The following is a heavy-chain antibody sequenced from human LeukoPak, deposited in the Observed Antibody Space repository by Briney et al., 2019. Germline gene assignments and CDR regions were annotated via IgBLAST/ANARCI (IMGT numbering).Heavy chain of an antibody. D-gene: IGHD3-22*01. CDR2: IKQDGSEK. V-gene: IGHV3-7*01. CDR1: GFTFSSYW. Sequence: GGSLRLSCAASGFTFSSYWMSWVRQAPGKGLEWVANIKQDGSEKYYVDSVKGRFTISRDNAKNSLYLQMNSLRAEDTAVYYCARGYYVSSGYYMFDYWGQGTLVTVSS. J-gene: IGHJ4*02. CDR3: ARGYYVSSGYYMFDY.